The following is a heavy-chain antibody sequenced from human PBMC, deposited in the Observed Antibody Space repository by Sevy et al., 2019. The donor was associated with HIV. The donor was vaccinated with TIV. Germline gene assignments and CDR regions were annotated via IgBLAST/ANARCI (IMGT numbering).Heavy chain of an antibody. J-gene: IGHJ4*01. D-gene: IGHD6-6*01. CDR2: IYYSGST. CDR1: GGSISSSSYY. V-gene: IGHV4-39*01. CDR3: VSNDSGGSSPFDY. Sequence: SETLSLTCTVSGGSISSSSYYWGWIRQPPGKGLEWIGSIYYSGSTYYNPSLKSRVTISVDTSKNQCSLKLSSVTAADTAVYYCVSNDSGGSSPFDYWGQGTLVTVSS.